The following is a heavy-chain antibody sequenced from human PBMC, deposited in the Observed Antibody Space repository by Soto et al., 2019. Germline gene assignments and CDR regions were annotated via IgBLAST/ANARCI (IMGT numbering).Heavy chain of an antibody. V-gene: IGHV4-34*01. CDR2: INHSGST. J-gene: IGHJ4*02. CDR3: ARIDGSGWFFDY. Sequence: QVQLQQWGAGLLKPSETQSLTCAVYGGSFSGYYWSWIRQPPGKGLEWIGEINHSGSTNYNPSLKSRVTISVDTSKNQFSLKLRSVTAADAAVYFCARIDGSGWFFDYWGQGTLVTVSS. D-gene: IGHD6-19*01. CDR1: GGSFSGYY.